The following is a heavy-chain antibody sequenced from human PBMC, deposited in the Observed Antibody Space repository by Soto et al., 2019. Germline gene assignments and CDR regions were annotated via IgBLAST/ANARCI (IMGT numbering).Heavy chain of an antibody. Sequence: QVQLQESGPGLVKSSHTLSLTCTVSGGSISSGDYYWSWIRQHPGKGLEWIGYSYYSGSTYYNPSLKSRVTISVDTSKNQFCLKLSSVTAADTAVYYCARWWSGSRQGFDPWGQGTLVTVSS. CDR2: SYYSGST. J-gene: IGHJ5*02. CDR3: ARWWSGSRQGFDP. D-gene: IGHD3-3*01. V-gene: IGHV4-31*03. CDR1: GGSISSGDYY.